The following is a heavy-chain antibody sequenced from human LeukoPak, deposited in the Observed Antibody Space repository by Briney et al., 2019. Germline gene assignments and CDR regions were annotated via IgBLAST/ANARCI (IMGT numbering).Heavy chain of an antibody. CDR2: IYYSGST. Sequence: SQTLSLTCTVSGGSISGGGYYWSWIRQHPGKGLEWIGYIYYSGSTYYNPSLKSRVTISVDTSKNQFSLKLSSVTAADTAVYYCARVGGLDYYDSSGYYSRAFDIWGQGTMVTASS. D-gene: IGHD3-22*01. CDR1: GGSISGGGYY. J-gene: IGHJ3*02. CDR3: ARVGGLDYYDSSGYYSRAFDI. V-gene: IGHV4-31*03.